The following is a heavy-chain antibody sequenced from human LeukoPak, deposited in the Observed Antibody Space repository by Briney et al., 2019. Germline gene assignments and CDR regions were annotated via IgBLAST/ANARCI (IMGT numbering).Heavy chain of an antibody. CDR1: GFIFNDSW. V-gene: IGHV3-74*01. J-gene: IGHJ4*02. CDR2: ISSDGSTT. CDR3: GTAQY. Sequence: GGSLRLSCAASGFIFNDSWMHWLRQVPGKGPVWVSRISSDGSTTYYADSVKGRFTISRDNAKNTLYLQMSSLRAEDTAVYYCGTAQYWGQGTLLTVSS.